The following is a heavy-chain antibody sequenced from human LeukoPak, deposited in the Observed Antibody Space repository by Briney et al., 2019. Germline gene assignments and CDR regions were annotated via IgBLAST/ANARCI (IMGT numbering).Heavy chain of an antibody. V-gene: IGHV4-61*02. Sequence: PSQTLSLTCTVSGGSISSGSYYWSWIRQPAGKGLEWIGRIYTSGNTNYNPSLKSRVTISVDTSKNQFSLKLSSVTAADTAVYYCARLVTGRDGYNGLADYWGQGTLVTVSS. D-gene: IGHD5-24*01. CDR1: GGSISSGSYY. CDR3: ARLVTGRDGYNGLADY. CDR2: IYTSGNT. J-gene: IGHJ4*02.